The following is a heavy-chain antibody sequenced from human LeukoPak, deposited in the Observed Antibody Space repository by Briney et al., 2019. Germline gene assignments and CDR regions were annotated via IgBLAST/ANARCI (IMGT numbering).Heavy chain of an antibody. V-gene: IGHV3-48*03. CDR3: VRDAPGVVTNDY. J-gene: IGHJ4*02. CDR2: ITSRGDII. CDR1: GXIFSTYD. D-gene: IGHD3-22*01. Sequence: LSXXXXGXIFSTYDMNWVRQAPXKGLEWVSFITSRGDIIHYADSVKGRFTISRDNAKNSLFLQMNSLRAEDAGIYYCVRDAPGVVTNDYWGQGTLVTVSS.